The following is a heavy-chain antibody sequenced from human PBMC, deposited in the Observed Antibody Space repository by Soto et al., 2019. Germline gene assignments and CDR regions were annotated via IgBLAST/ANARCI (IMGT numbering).Heavy chain of an antibody. D-gene: IGHD3-10*01. CDR1: GGSISSYY. CDR2: IYYSGST. J-gene: IGHJ3*02. CDR3: ARENGSGSYYSHDAFDI. V-gene: IGHV4-59*01. Sequence: SETLSLTCTVSGGSISSYYWSWIRQPPGKGLEWIGYIYYSGSTNYNPSLKSRVTISVDTSKNQFSLKLSSVTAADTAVYYCARENGSGSYYSHDAFDIWGQGTMVTVSS.